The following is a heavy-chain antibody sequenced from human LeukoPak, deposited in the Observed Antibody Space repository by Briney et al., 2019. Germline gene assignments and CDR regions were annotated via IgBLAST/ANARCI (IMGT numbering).Heavy chain of an antibody. CDR1: GFTFSNYN. V-gene: IGHV3-21*01. Sequence: GGSLRLSCAASGFTFSNYNMNWVRQAPGRGLEWVSSISSSSTYRYYADSVKGRFTISRDNAKNSLYLQMNSLRAEDTPVYYCARQVYGDYVYYFDSWGQGTLVTVSS. CDR2: ISSSSTYR. J-gene: IGHJ4*02. D-gene: IGHD4-17*01. CDR3: ARQVYGDYVYYFDS.